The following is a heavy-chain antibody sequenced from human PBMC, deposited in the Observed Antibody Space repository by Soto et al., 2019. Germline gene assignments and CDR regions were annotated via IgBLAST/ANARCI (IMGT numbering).Heavy chain of an antibody. CDR1: GGSISSYY. Sequence: LSLTCTVSGGSISSYYWSWIRQAPGKGLEWIAYVSYNGDTMYNPSLKSRVSISLDTPRNQVSLRLNSVTPADTAVYYCARDEVRYCSGGTCLASDIWGQGTMVTVSS. V-gene: IGHV4-59*01. D-gene: IGHD2-15*01. CDR2: VSYNGDT. CDR3: ARDEVRYCSGGTCLASDI. J-gene: IGHJ3*02.